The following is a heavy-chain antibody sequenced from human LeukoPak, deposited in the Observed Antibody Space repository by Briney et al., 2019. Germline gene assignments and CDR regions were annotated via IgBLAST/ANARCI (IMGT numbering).Heavy chain of an antibody. Sequence: ASVEVSCKPSGYDFSIYTLNWVRQVPGQGPEWMGWMNTNTGKATYTQDFRGRFVFSFDSSVSTAYLEITSLQAADTAVYYCAREEGGLDVWGQGTTVTVS. V-gene: IGHV7-4-1*02. CDR3: AREEGGLDV. J-gene: IGHJ6*02. CDR2: MNTNTGKA. CDR1: GYDFSIYT.